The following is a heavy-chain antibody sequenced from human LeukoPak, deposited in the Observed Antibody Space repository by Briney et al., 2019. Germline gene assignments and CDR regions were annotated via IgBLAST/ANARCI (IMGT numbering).Heavy chain of an antibody. CDR2: ISGSGGHT. CDR1: GLTFSSQA. V-gene: IGHV3-23*01. CDR3: AKGGAATMRDGYNYYYYYMEV. J-gene: IGHJ6*03. D-gene: IGHD5-24*01. Sequence: PGGSLRLSCAASGLTFSSQAMSWVPQAPGKGLEWVSLISGSGGHTYYGDSVKGRFTISRDNSTNRLYLQMNSLRPEDTAVYYCAKGGAATMRDGYNYYYYYMEVWGRGTTVTVSS.